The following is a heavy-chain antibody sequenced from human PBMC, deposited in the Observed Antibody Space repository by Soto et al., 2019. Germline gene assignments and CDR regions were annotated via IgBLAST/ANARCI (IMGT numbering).Heavy chain of an antibody. CDR2: INPSGGST. Sequence: GASVKVSCKASGYTFTSFDINWVRQASGQGLEWMGIINPSGGSTSYAQKFQGRVTMTRDTSTSTVYMELSSLRSEDTAVYYCARVGVLAVAGHFDYWGQGTLVTVSS. CDR1: GYTFTSFD. CDR3: ARVGVLAVAGHFDY. J-gene: IGHJ4*02. V-gene: IGHV1-46*01. D-gene: IGHD6-19*01.